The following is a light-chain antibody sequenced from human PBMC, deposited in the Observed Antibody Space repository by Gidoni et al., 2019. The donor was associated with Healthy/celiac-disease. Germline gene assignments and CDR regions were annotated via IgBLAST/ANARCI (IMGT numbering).Light chain of an antibody. CDR1: QSVLYSSNNKNY. CDR2: LAS. V-gene: IGKV4-1*01. J-gene: IGKJ1*01. CDR3: QQYYSTPQT. Sequence: DIEMTQSPDSLAVSLGERATINCKSSQSVLYSSNNKNYLAWYQQKPGQPPKLLIYLASTRESGVPDRFSGSGSGTDFTLPIRSLQAEDVAVYSFQQYYSTPQTFGQGTKVEIK.